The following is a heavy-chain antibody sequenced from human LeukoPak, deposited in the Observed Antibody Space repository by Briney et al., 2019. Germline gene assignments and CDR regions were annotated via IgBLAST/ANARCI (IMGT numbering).Heavy chain of an antibody. CDR3: ATVLRFLEPPYYFDY. D-gene: IGHD3-3*01. J-gene: IGHJ4*02. CDR2: IYYSGST. V-gene: IGHV4-59*08. CDR1: GGSISSYY. Sequence: PSETLSLTCTVSGGSISSYYWSWIRQPPGKGLEWIGYIYYSGSTNYNPSLKSRVTISVDTSKNQFSLKLSSVTAADTAVYYCATVLRFLEPPYYFDYWGQGTLVTVSS.